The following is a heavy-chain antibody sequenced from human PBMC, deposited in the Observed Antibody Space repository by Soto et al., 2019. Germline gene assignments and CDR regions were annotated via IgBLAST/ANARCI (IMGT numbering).Heavy chain of an antibody. CDR3: AGESGIAVAGTHFGPYYYGMDV. CDR1: GYTFTSYY. V-gene: IGHV1-46*01. CDR2: INPSGGST. D-gene: IGHD6-19*01. J-gene: IGHJ6*02. Sequence: ASVKVSCKASGYTFTSYYMHWVRQAPGQGLEWMGIINPSGGSTSYAQKFQGRVTMTRDTSTSTVYMELSSLRSGDTAVYYCAGESGIAVAGTHFGPYYYGMDVWGQGTTVTVSS.